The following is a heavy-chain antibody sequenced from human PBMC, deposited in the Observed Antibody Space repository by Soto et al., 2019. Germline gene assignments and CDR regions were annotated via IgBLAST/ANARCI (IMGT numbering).Heavy chain of an antibody. CDR2: INAGNGNT. J-gene: IGHJ5*02. CDR3: ARSYGSGSYAWFDP. Sequence: EASVKVSCKASGYTFTNYAVHWVRQAPGQSLEWMGCINAGNGNTKYSQKFQGRVTITRDTSATTSYMELNSLRSEDTAVYYCARSYGSGSYAWFDPWGQGTLVTVSS. V-gene: IGHV1-3*01. D-gene: IGHD3-10*01. CDR1: GYTFTNYA.